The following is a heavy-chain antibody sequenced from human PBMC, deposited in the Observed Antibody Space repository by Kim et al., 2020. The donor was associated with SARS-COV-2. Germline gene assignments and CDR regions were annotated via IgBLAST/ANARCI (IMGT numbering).Heavy chain of an antibody. Sequence: GGSLRLSCAASGFTFSSYAMSWVRQAPGKGLEWVSAIDGSGGSTSYADSVKGRFTISRDNSKNTLYLQMNSLRAEDTAVYYCAKDLWASGSPRLEAYWGQGTLVTVSS. CDR3: AKDLWASGSPRLEAY. V-gene: IGHV3-23*01. D-gene: IGHD3-22*01. CDR2: IDGSGGST. CDR1: GFTFSSYA. J-gene: IGHJ4*02.